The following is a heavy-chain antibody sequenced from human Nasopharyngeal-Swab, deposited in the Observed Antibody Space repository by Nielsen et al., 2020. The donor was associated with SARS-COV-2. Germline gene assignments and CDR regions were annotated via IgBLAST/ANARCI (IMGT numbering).Heavy chain of an antibody. D-gene: IGHD1-26*01. CDR2: ISGRGRSP. Sequence: GGSLRLSCAASGFTFTNYAMNWVRQAPGKGLEWVSTISGRGRSPHYADSVKGRFTISRDSAESTLYLQMNSLRAEDTAIYYCSKDQGGSGSYYWGDHWGQGTLVTVSS. CDR1: GFTFTNYA. CDR3: SKDQGGSGSYYWGDH. V-gene: IGHV3-23*01. J-gene: IGHJ4*02.